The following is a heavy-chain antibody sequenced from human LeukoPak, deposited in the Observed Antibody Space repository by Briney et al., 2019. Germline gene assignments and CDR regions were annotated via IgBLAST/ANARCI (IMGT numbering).Heavy chain of an antibody. V-gene: IGHV4-38-2*01. CDR3: ARSIYCSGGTCAHWYFDL. Sequence: PSETLSLTCAVSGYSISGGYYWGWIRQPPGKGLEWIGSINHSGSTYYNPSLQSRVTISVDTSKNQFCLKLTSVPAADTAVYYCARSIYCSGGTCAHWYFDLWGRGTLVTVSS. CDR2: INHSGST. D-gene: IGHD2-15*01. CDR1: GYSISGGYY. J-gene: IGHJ2*01.